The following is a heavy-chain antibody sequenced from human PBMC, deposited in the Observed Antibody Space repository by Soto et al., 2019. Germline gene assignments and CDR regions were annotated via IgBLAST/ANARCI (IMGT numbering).Heavy chain of an antibody. CDR3: ARIVGSIAAAGNHGMDV. CDR2: IIPIFGTA. CDR1: GGAFRPYA. Sequence: SVKVSCKHSGGAFRPYAISWVRQDPGQWLEWMGGIIPIFGTANYAQKFQGRVTITADESTSTAYMELSSLRSEDTAVYYCARIVGSIAAAGNHGMDVWGQGTTGTAP. J-gene: IGHJ6*02. V-gene: IGHV1-69*13. D-gene: IGHD6-13*01.